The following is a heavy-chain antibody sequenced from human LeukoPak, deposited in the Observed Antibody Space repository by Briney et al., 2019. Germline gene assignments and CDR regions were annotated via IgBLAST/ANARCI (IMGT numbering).Heavy chain of an antibody. D-gene: IGHD5-24*01. V-gene: IGHV4-30-4*08. J-gene: IGHJ4*02. CDR2: IHYSGRT. CDR1: GGSISSGDYY. CDR3: ARDKDGYNELDY. Sequence: PAQTLSLTCTVSGGSISSGDYYWSWIRQPPGKGLEWIGYIHYSGRTYYNLSLRSRVTVSVDTSKNQFSLKLSSVNAADTAVYYCARDKDGYNELDYWGQGTLVTVSS.